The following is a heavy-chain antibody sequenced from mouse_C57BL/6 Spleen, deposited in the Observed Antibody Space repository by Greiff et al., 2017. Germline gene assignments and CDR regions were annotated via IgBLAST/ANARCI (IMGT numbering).Heavy chain of an antibody. CDR3: ARAMDY. J-gene: IGHJ4*01. V-gene: IGHV1-22*01. CDR2: INPNNGGT. Sequence: EVQLQQSGPELVKPGASVQMSCKASGYTFPDSNMPWVKQSHGTSLEWIGYINPNNGGTSYNQKFKGKATLTVNKSSSPSYMERRCLTSEDSSVYYCARAMDYWGQGTSVTVSS. CDR1: GYTFPDSN.